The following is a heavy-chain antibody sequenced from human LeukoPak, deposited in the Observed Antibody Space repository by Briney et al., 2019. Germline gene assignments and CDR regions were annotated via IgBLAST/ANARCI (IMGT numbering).Heavy chain of an antibody. D-gene: IGHD4-17*01. CDR1: GFTVSSNY. CDR3: TRVPYGDYWSSDY. J-gene: IGHJ4*02. Sequence: GGSLRLSCAASGFTVSSNYMSWVRQDPGKGLEWVANIKHDEIEKYYVDSVKGRFTISRDNAKNSLFLQMNSLRVEDTGTYYCTRVPYGDYWSSDYWGQGTLVTVSS. CDR2: IKHDEIEK. V-gene: IGHV3-7*01.